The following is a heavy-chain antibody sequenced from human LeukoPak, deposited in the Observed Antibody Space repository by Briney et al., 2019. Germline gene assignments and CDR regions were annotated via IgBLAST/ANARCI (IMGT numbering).Heavy chain of an antibody. CDR1: GYTFTSYY. J-gene: IGHJ1*01. V-gene: IGHV1-46*01. Sequence: ASVKVSCKASGYTFTSYYMHWVRQARGQGLEWMGVINPSGGSTTYAQSFQGRVTMTRDTSTSTVYMELSSLRSGDTAVYYCAREVQYYGSGRLQRYFQHWGQGTLVTVSS. D-gene: IGHD3-10*01. CDR2: INPSGGST. CDR3: AREVQYYGSGRLQRYFQH.